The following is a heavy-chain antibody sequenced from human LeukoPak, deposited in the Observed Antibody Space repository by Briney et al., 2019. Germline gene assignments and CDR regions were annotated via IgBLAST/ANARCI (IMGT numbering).Heavy chain of an antibody. CDR1: GGTFSSYA. CDR3: ARGGSSGWFRYFDY. J-gene: IGHJ4*02. CDR2: IIPIFGTA. Sequence: SVKVSCKASGGTFSSYAISWVRQAPGQGLEWMGGIIPIFGTANYAQKFQGRVTITADESTSTAYMELSSLRSEDTAVYSCARGGSSGWFRYFDYRGQGTLVTVSS. V-gene: IGHV1-69*13. D-gene: IGHD6-19*01.